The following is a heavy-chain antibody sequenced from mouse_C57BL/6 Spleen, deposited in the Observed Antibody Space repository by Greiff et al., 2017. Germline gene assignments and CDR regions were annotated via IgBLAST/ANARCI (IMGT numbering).Heavy chain of an antibody. CDR1: GFTFTDYY. CDR3: ARSPYYYGRSYGYFDV. Sequence: EVQVVESGGGLVQPGGSLSLSCAASGFTFTDYYMSWVRQPPGKALEWLGFIRNKANGYTTEYSASVKGRFTISRDNSQSILYLQMNALRAEDSATYYCARSPYYYGRSYGYFDVWGTGTTVTVSS. D-gene: IGHD1-1*01. J-gene: IGHJ1*03. CDR2: IRNKANGYTT. V-gene: IGHV7-3*01.